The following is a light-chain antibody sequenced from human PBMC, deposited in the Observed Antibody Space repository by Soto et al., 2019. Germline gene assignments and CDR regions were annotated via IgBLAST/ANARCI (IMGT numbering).Light chain of an antibody. V-gene: IGKV3-15*01. CDR1: QSIGSK. CDR2: GAS. Sequence: EILMTQSPATLSVSPGERATLSCRASQSIGSKLAWYQQKPGQAPRLLFYGASNRATGIPARFGASGSGTEFTLTISSLQSEDFAVYSCQQYDNWPPTFGGGTKVDNK. J-gene: IGKJ4*01. CDR3: QQYDNWPPT.